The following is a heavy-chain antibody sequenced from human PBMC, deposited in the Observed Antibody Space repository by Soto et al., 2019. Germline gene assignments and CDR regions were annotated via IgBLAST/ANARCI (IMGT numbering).Heavy chain of an antibody. Sequence: SVKVSCKASGGTFSSYAISWLRQAPGQGLEWMGGIIPIFGTANYAQKFQGRVTITADESTSTAYMELSSLRSEDTAVYYCARSYYYDSSGYFGPPDYWGQGTLVTVSS. V-gene: IGHV1-69*13. D-gene: IGHD3-22*01. CDR3: ARSYYYDSSGYFGPPDY. J-gene: IGHJ4*02. CDR2: IIPIFGTA. CDR1: GGTFSSYA.